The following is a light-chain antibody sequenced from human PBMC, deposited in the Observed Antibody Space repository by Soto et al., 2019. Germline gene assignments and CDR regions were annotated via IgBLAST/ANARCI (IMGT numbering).Light chain of an antibody. Sequence: DLQLTQSPSFLSASVGDRVTITCRASQAIDTYLAWYQQKPGKAPKLLIYAASLLQSGVPSRFSGSGSGTEFTLTITSLQPEDFASYYCQQLNSFPFIFGQGTRLEIK. V-gene: IGKV1-9*01. CDR2: AAS. J-gene: IGKJ5*01. CDR3: QQLNSFPFI. CDR1: QAIDTY.